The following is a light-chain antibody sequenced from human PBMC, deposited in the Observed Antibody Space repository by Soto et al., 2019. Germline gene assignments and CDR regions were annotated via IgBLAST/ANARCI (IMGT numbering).Light chain of an antibody. CDR3: QQYNDNWT. Sequence: DIQMTQSPSTLSASVGARVTITCRASQGISSWLAWYQQKPGKAPKLLIYKASSLESGVPSRFSGSGSGTEFTLAISSLQPDDSATYYCQQYNDNWTFGQGTKVEIK. CDR2: KAS. J-gene: IGKJ1*01. V-gene: IGKV1-5*03. CDR1: QGISSW.